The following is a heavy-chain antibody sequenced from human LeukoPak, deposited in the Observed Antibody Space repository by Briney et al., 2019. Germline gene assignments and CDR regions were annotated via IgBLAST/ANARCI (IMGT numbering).Heavy chain of an antibody. CDR2: IIPIFGTA. J-gene: IGHJ3*02. CDR1: GGTFSSYA. CDR3: ASDREQQLGFGAFDI. D-gene: IGHD6-13*01. Sequence: ASVKVSCKASGGTFSSYAISWVRQAPGQGLEWMGGIIPIFGTANYAQKFQGRVTITADESTSTAYMELSSLRSEDTAVYYCASDREQQLGFGAFDIWGQGTMVTVSS. V-gene: IGHV1-69*13.